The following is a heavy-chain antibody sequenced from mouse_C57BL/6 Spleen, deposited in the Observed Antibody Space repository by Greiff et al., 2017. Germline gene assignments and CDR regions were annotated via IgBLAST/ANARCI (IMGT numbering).Heavy chain of an antibody. CDR1: GYSITSGYY. CDR2: ISYDGSN. D-gene: IGHD2-4*01. Sequence: DVQLQESGPGLVKPSQSLSLTCSVTGYSITSGYYWNWIRQFPGNKLEWMGYISYDGSNNYNPSLKNRISITRDTSKNQFFLKLNSVTTEDTATYYCARIYYDYDGAWFAYWGQGTLVTVSA. V-gene: IGHV3-6*01. J-gene: IGHJ3*01. CDR3: ARIYYDYDGAWFAY.